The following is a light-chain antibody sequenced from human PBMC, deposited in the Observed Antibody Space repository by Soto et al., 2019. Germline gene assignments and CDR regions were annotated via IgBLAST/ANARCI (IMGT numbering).Light chain of an antibody. CDR3: GTWDSSLSAVV. CDR1: SSNIGNNY. Sequence: QAVVTQPPSVSAAPGQKVTISCSGSSSNIGNNYVSWYQQLPGTAPKLLIYDNNKRPSGIPDRFSGSKSGTSATLGITGLQTGDDADYYCGTWDSSLSAVVFGGGTKVTVL. V-gene: IGLV1-51*01. J-gene: IGLJ2*01. CDR2: DNN.